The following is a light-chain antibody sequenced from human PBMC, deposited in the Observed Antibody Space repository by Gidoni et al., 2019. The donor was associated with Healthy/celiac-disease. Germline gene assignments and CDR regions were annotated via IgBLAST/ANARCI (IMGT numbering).Light chain of an antibody. CDR2: GAS. CDR1: QSVSSSY. CDR3: QQYGSSPMYT. V-gene: IGKV3-20*01. Sequence: EIVLTQSPGTLSLSPGESATLPCRASQSVSSSYLAWYQQKPGQAPRLLIYGASSRATGIPDSFSGSGSGTDFTLTISRLEPEDFAVYYCQQYGSSPMYTFXQGTKLEIK. J-gene: IGKJ2*01.